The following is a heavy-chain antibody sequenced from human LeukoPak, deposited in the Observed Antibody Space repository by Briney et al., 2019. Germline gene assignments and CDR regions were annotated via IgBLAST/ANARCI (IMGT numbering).Heavy chain of an antibody. CDR1: GGSISNYF. Sequence: SETLSLTCTVSGGSISNYFLSWVRQPAGKALEWIGRLYPRGTTNYNPSLESRVSMSLDTSMTQFSLKLNSVTAADTAVYYCAGGGSPHIWGQGTMVTVSS. J-gene: IGHJ3*02. D-gene: IGHD1-26*01. CDR2: LYPRGTT. V-gene: IGHV4-4*07. CDR3: AGGGSPHI.